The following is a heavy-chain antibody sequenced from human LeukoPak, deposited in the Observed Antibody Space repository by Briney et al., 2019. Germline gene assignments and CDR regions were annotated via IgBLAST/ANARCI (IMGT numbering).Heavy chain of an antibody. CDR2: VNNDGSST. V-gene: IGHV3-74*03. CDR3: AKGGLRVTDY. CDR1: GFIFSNYW. Sequence: PGGSLRLSCAASGFIFSNYWMHWVRQAPGNGLVWVSRVNNDGSSTTYADSVKGRFTISRDNAKNTLYLQMNSLRAEDTAVYYCAKGGLRVTDYWGQGTLVTVSS. D-gene: IGHD5/OR15-5a*01. J-gene: IGHJ4*02.